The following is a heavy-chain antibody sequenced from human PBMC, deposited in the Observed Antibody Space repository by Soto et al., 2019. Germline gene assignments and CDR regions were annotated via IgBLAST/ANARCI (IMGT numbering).Heavy chain of an antibody. CDR3: AREGSGIAVNPVHQHNYYYYYMDV. V-gene: IGHV3-7*01. D-gene: IGHD6-19*01. Sequence: GGSLRLSCAASGFTFSSYWMSWVRQAPGKGLEWVANIKQDGSEKYYVDSVKGRFTISRDNAKNSLYLQMNSLRAEDTAVYYCAREGSGIAVNPVHQHNYYYYYMDVWGKGTTVTVSS. CDR2: IKQDGSEK. J-gene: IGHJ6*03. CDR1: GFTFSSYW.